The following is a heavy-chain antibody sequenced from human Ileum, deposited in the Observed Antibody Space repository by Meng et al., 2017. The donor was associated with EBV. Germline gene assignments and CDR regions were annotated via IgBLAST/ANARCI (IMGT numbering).Heavy chain of an antibody. Sequence: VQPQEWGPRLVEPSDTLSLTCSVSCYSESSTNWWGWSRQPPGTGLEWIGYIYYSCSPSYNPPLKSRVTMSVDTSKNQFSLNLNSVTAVDTAVYYCARNVPGTSAYYDWGQGTLVTVSS. J-gene: IGHJ4*02. CDR2: IYYSCSP. V-gene: IGHV4-28*01. CDR1: CYSESSTNW. D-gene: IGHD3-22*01. CDR3: ARNVPGTSAYYD.